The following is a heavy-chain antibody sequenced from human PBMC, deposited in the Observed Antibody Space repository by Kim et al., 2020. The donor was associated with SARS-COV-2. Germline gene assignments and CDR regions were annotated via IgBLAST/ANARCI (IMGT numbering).Heavy chain of an antibody. D-gene: IGHD3-22*01. CDR3: ARDLFYYDSDGFYLPYFFDY. Sequence: GGSLRLSCAASGFTFTNYWMTWVRQAPGKGLGGVAKITKHGGRKYYGASGKGRFTISRDNAKNSLNLQMISLRAEDTAVYFCARDLFYYDSDGFYLPYFFDYWGQGALVTVSS. CDR1: GFTFTNYW. J-gene: IGHJ4*02. V-gene: IGHV3-7*01. CDR2: ITKHGGRK.